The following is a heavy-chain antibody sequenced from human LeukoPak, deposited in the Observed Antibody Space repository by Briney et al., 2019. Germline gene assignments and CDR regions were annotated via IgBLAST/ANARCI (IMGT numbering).Heavy chain of an antibody. V-gene: IGHV3-66*02. CDR2: IYSGGST. Sequence: GGSLRLSCAASGFTVSSNYMSWVRQAPGKGLEWVSVIYSGGSTYYADSVKGRFTISRDNSKNTLYLQMSSLRAEDTAVYYCARAGFMVRGVITWGQGTLVTVSS. D-gene: IGHD3-10*01. J-gene: IGHJ4*02. CDR1: GFTVSSNY. CDR3: ARAGFMVRGVIT.